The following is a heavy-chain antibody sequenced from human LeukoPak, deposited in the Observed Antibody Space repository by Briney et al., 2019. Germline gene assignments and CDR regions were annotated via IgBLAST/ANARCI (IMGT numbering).Heavy chain of an antibody. Sequence: GGSLRLSCAASGFTFSSYGMHWVRQAPGKGLEWVAVISYDGSNKYYADSVKGRFTISRDNSKNTLYLQMNSLRAEDTALYYCAKGTTALYMTTVTLDYWGQGTLVTVSS. CDR2: ISYDGSNK. V-gene: IGHV3-30*18. D-gene: IGHD4-17*01. CDR3: AKGTTALYMTTVTLDY. CDR1: GFTFSSYG. J-gene: IGHJ4*02.